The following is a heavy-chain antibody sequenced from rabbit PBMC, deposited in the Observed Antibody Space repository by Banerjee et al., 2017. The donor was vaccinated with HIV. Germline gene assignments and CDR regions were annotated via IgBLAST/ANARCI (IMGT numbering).Heavy chain of an antibody. Sequence: LEESGGDLVKPGASLTLTCTASGFSFSSSYYMCWVRQAPGKGLEWIGCIGTHNGNTYYANWAKGRFTISKTSSTTVTLQMTSLTAADTATYFCARGYAGANGWGYPYFNLWGQGTLVTVS. CDR3: ARGYAGANGWGYPYFNL. J-gene: IGHJ4*01. CDR1: GFSFSSSYY. V-gene: IGHV1S40*01. CDR2: IGTHNGNT. D-gene: IGHD4-2*01.